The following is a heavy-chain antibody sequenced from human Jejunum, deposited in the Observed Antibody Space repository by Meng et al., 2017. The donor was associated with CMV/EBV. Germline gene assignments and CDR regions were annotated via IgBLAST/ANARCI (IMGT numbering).Heavy chain of an antibody. Sequence: TSTDHYLHWVRQAPGPGLEWMSWINPNTGGTNYAQIFQGRITMTWDTSISAAYMKLTSLTSDDTAVYYCARGGYDFWSAKSPFDYWGQGTLVTVSS. V-gene: IGHV1-2*02. J-gene: IGHJ4*02. CDR3: ARGGYDFWSAKSPFDY. CDR1: TSTDHY. D-gene: IGHD3-3*01. CDR2: INPNTGGT.